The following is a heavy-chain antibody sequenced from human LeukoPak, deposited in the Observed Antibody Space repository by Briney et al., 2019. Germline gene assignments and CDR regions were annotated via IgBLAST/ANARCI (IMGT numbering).Heavy chain of an antibody. CDR1: GGSFSGYY. Sequence: SETLSLTCADSGGSFSGYYWSWIRQPPGKGLEWIGEINHSRSTNYNPSLKSRVTISVATSKNQFSLKPSSVTAADTAVSYCARGNIVLMVYAMDWFDPWGLGTLVTVSS. J-gene: IGHJ5*02. D-gene: IGHD2-8*01. V-gene: IGHV4-34*01. CDR3: ARGNIVLMVYAMDWFDP. CDR2: INHSRST.